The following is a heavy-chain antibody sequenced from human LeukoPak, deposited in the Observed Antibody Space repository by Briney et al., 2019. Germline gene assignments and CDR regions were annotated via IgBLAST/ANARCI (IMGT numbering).Heavy chain of an antibody. CDR2: FFSDGSRT. Sequence: PGGSLRLSCAGSGFTLSSNWMHWVRQAPGKGLVWVSRFFSDGSRTNYADSVKGRFTISRDNSKNTLYLQMNSLRAEDTAVYYCARGGPAAGRFDYWGQGTLVTVSS. CDR3: ARGGPAAGRFDY. CDR1: GFTLSSNW. V-gene: IGHV3-74*01. J-gene: IGHJ4*02. D-gene: IGHD6-13*01.